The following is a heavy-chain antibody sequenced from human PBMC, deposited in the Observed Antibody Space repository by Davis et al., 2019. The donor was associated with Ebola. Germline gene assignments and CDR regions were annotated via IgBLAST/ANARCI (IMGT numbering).Heavy chain of an antibody. V-gene: IGHV1-8*02. D-gene: IGHD4-17*01. CDR1: GGTFSSYA. Sequence: AASVKVSCKASGGTFSSYAISWVRQAPGKGLEWMGGFDPEDGETIYAQKFQGRVTMTRNNSITTAYMELSSLTSEDTAVYYCARPIEKRCSPGCFDLWGRGTLVTVSS. CDR2: FDPEDGET. CDR3: ARPIEKRCSPGCFDL. J-gene: IGHJ2*01.